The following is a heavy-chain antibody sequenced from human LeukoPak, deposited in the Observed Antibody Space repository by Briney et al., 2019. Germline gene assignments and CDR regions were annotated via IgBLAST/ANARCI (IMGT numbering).Heavy chain of an antibody. CDR1: GYTFTSYY. Sequence: ASVKVSCKASGYTFTSYYMHWVRQAPGQGLEWMGIINPSGGSTSYAQKFQGRVTMTRDTSTSTVYMELSSLRSEDTAVYYCARDRAEGYSSGWYGGEYWGQGTLVTVSS. J-gene: IGHJ4*02. V-gene: IGHV1-46*01. D-gene: IGHD6-19*01. CDR3: ARDRAEGYSSGWYGGEY. CDR2: INPSGGST.